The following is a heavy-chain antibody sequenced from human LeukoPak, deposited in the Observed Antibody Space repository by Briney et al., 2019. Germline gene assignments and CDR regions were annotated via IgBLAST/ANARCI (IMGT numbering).Heavy chain of an antibody. D-gene: IGHD5-18*01. J-gene: IGHJ6*03. Sequence: SETLSLTCTVSGGSISRYFWSWIRQPPGRGLEWLGYISYSGTTKYNPPLKSRVTISVDTSKNQFSLRLSSVTAADTAAYYCATGYNYGYGDYYMDVWGQGTTVTVSS. CDR1: GGSISRYF. CDR2: ISYSGTT. CDR3: ATGYNYGYGDYYMDV. V-gene: IGHV4-59*01.